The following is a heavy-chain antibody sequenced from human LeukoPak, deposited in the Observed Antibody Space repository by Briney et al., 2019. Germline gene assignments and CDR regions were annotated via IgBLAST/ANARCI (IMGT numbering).Heavy chain of an antibody. V-gene: IGHV4-39*07. CDR1: GGSISSTSYY. J-gene: IGHJ3*02. CDR2: IYYSGST. CDR3: ARARYYYEI. D-gene: IGHD3-10*01. Sequence: PSETLSLTCTVSGGSISSTSYYWGWIRQPPGKGLEWIGSIYYSGSTYYNPSLQSRVTISVDTSKNQFSLNLSSVTAADTAVYYCARARYYYEIWGQGTMVTVSS.